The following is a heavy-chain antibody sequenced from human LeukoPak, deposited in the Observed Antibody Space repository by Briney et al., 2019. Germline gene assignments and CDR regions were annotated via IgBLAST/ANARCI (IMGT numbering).Heavy chain of an antibody. CDR2: INHSGST. D-gene: IGHD3-9*01. CDR3: ARALIPILTGYYPWLDP. V-gene: IGHV4-34*01. J-gene: IGHJ5*02. CDR1: GGSFSGYY. Sequence: SETLSLTCAVYGGSFSGYYWSWIRQPPGKGLEWIGEINHSGSTNYNPSLKSRVTISVDTSKNQFSLKLSSVTAADTAVYYRARALIPILTGYYPWLDPWGQGTLVTVSS.